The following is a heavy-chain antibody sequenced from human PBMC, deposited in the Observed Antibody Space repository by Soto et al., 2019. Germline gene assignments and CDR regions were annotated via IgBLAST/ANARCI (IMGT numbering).Heavy chain of an antibody. Sequence: PSETLSLTCAVSGVSISSGNWWTWVRQTPQRGLEYIGEIFHDGTANYYPSFERRVAISVDTSKNQFSLKLTSVTAADTAVYYCAKGTGAAGYDYWGQGTLVTVSS. D-gene: IGHD6-13*01. CDR3: AKGTGAAGYDY. V-gene: IGHV4-4*02. CDR2: IFHDGTA. CDR1: GVSISSGNW. J-gene: IGHJ4*02.